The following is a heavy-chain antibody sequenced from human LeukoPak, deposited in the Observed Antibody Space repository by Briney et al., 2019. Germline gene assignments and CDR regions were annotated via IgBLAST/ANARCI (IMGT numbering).Heavy chain of an antibody. CDR1: GFTFSSYA. D-gene: IGHD3/OR15-3a*01. CDR2: ICGSGGST. J-gene: IGHJ3*02. V-gene: IGHV3-23*01. Sequence: PGGSLRLSCAASGFTFSSYAMSWVRQAPGKGLEWVSAICGSGGSTYYADSVKGRFTISRDNSKNSLYLQMNSLRAEDTAVYYCVKLSGYYFGTDAFDIWGQGTMVTVSS. CDR3: VKLSGYYFGTDAFDI.